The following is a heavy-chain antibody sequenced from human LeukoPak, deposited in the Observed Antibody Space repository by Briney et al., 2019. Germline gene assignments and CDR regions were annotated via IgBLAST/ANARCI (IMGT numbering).Heavy chain of an antibody. Sequence: GGSLRLSCAASGFTFSSYWMHWVRQAPGKGLVWVSRINSDGSSTSYAVSVKGRFTISRDNAKNTLYLQMNSLRAEDTAVYYCARGAVLRHFDPYGMDVWGKGTTVTVSS. CDR3: ARGAVLRHFDPYGMDV. D-gene: IGHD3-9*01. J-gene: IGHJ6*04. V-gene: IGHV3-74*01. CDR1: GFTFSSYW. CDR2: INSDGSST.